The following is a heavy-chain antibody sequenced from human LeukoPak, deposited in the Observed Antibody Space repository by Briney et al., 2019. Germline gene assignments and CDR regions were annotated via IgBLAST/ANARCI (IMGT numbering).Heavy chain of an antibody. J-gene: IGHJ5*02. V-gene: IGHV1-2*02. CDR1: GYTFTDYY. CDR3: ARDYDILTGHISLRFVP. CDR2: IRPISGGT. D-gene: IGHD3-9*01. Sequence: ASVKVTCKASGYTFTDYYLQWVRQAPGQGLEWMGWIRPISGGTNFAQKFQGRVTMTRDTSISTAYMELSRLRSDDTAVYYCARDYDILTGHISLRFVPWGQGTLVTVSS.